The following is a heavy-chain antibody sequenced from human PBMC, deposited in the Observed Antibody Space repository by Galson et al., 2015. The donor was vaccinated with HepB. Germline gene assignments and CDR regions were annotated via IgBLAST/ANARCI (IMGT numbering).Heavy chain of an antibody. CDR2: ISSSGSTI. CDR1: GFTFSSYE. V-gene: IGHV3-48*03. D-gene: IGHD3-22*01. CDR3: ARDSYYYDSSGYSKDAFDI. J-gene: IGHJ3*02. Sequence: SLRLSSAASGFTFSSYEMNWVRQAPGKGLEWVSYISSSGSTIYYADSVKGRFTISRDNAKNSLYLQMNSLRAEDTAVYYCARDSYYYDSSGYSKDAFDIWGQGTMVTVSS.